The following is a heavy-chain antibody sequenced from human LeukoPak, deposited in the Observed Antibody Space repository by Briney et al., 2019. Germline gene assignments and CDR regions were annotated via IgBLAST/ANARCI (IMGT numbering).Heavy chain of an antibody. D-gene: IGHD3-10*01. CDR3: ARATIGELAVDYFDY. CDR2: IYYSRST. V-gene: IGHV4-61*01. CDR1: GGSVSSGSYY. J-gene: IGHJ4*02. Sequence: SETLSLTCTVSGGSVSSGSYYWSWIRQPPGKGLEWIGYIYYSRSTNYNPSLKSRVTISVDTSKNQFSLKLSSVTAADTAVYYCARATIGELAVDYFDYWGQGTLVTVSS.